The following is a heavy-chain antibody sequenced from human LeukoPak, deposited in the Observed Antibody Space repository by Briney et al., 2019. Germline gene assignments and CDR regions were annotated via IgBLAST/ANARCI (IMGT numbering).Heavy chain of an antibody. CDR3: ARSLGSYYGDL. CDR1: GFTFSTYT. CDR2: ITSSSSFT. V-gene: IGHV3-21*01. Sequence: GGSLRLSCAASGFTFSTYTMSWVRQAPGKGLDWVASITSSSSFTYYADSVKGRFTISRDNAKNSLYLQMNSLRVEDTAVYYCARSLGSYYGDLWGQGTLVTVSS. D-gene: IGHD3-10*01. J-gene: IGHJ5*02.